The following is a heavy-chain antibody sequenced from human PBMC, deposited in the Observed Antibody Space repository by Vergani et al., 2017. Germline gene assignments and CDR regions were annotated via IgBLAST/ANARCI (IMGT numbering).Heavy chain of an antibody. CDR3: ARRSYCSSTSCYIDY. V-gene: IGHV5-51*01. D-gene: IGHD2-2*02. CDR1: GYSFTSYW. CDR2: IYPGDSDT. J-gene: IGHJ4*02. Sequence: EVQLVQSGAEVKKPGESLKISCKGSGYSFTSYWIGWVRQMPGKGLEWMGIIYPGDSDTRYSPSLQGQVTISADKSISTAYLQWSSLKASDTAMYYCARRSYCSSTSCYIDYWGQGTLVTVSS.